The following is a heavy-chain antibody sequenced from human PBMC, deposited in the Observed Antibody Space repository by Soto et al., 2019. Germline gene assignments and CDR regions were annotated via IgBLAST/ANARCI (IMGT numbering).Heavy chain of an antibody. CDR1: GFPFSVYA. J-gene: IGHJ6*02. D-gene: IGHD4-17*01. Sequence: EEQLLESGGGLVQPGGSMSLSCAASGFPFSVYAMSWVRQVPGKALEWVSGINGGGGNTYYADSVKGRFTISRDNSKNTLYLEMNNLGVEDTALYYCAKDRYSDYNLGTHFHCGMEVWGRGTTVSVSS. CDR3: AKDRYSDYNLGTHFHCGMEV. CDR2: INGGGGNT. V-gene: IGHV3-23*01.